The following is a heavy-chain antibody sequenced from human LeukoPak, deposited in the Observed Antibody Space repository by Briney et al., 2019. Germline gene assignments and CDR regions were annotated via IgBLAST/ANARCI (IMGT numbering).Heavy chain of an antibody. Sequence: SETLSLTCTVSGGSISSGDYYWSWIRQPPGQGLEWIGYIYYSGSTYYNPSLKSRVTISVDTSKSQFSLKLSSVTAADTAVYYCARGGSGSSLGWYYYYYGMDVWGQGTTVTVSS. CDR3: ARGGSGSSLGWYYYYYGMDV. V-gene: IGHV4-30-4*01. J-gene: IGHJ6*02. CDR2: IYYSGST. CDR1: GGSISSGDYY. D-gene: IGHD3-10*01.